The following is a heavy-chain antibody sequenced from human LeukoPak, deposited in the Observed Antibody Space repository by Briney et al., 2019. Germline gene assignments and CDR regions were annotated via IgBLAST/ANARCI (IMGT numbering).Heavy chain of an antibody. Sequence: SETLSLTXTVSGGSISSYYWSWIRQTPGKGLEWIGYIYYSGSTNYNPSLKSRVTISVDTSKNQFSLKLSSVTAADTAVYYCARTLVFDYWGQGTLVTVSS. CDR1: GGSISSYY. V-gene: IGHV4-59*01. CDR3: ARTLVFDY. J-gene: IGHJ4*02. D-gene: IGHD3-10*01. CDR2: IYYSGST.